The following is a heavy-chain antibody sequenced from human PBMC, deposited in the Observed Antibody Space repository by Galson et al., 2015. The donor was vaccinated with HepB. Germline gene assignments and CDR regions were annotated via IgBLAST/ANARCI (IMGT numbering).Heavy chain of an antibody. V-gene: IGHV7-4-1*02. D-gene: IGHD2-21*02. CDR3: ASTDFLPRNDAFDI. Sequence: SVKVSCKASGYTFTSYAMNWMRQAPGQGLEWMGWINTNTGNPTYAQGFTGRFVFSLDTSVSTAYLQISSLKAEDTAVYYCASTDFLPRNDAFDIWGQGTMVTVSS. J-gene: IGHJ3*02. CDR2: INTNTGNP. CDR1: GYTFTSYA.